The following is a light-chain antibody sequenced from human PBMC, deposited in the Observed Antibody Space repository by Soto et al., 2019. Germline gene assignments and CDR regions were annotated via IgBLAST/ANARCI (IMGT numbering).Light chain of an antibody. V-gene: IGKV3-20*01. Sequence: EIVLTQSPGTLSLSPGERATLSCRASQSVSSNYLAWYQQKPGQAPRLLIYDASSRAAGIPDRFSGSVSGTDCTLTISRLEPEDFAVYYCQQYGSSPCTFGQGTKLEIK. CDR1: QSVSSNY. CDR3: QQYGSSPCT. J-gene: IGKJ2*02. CDR2: DAS.